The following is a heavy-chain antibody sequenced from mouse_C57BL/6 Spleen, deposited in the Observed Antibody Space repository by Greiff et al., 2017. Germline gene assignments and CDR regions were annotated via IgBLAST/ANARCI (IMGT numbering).Heavy chain of an antibody. V-gene: IGHV1-52*01. J-gene: IGHJ1*03. Sequence: QVQLQQPGAELVRPGSSVKLSCKASGYTFTSYWMHWVKQRPIQGLEWIGNIDPSDSEPHYNQKFKDKATLTVDKSSSTAYMQLSSLTSEDSAVYDCGREGYDVAFGVWGTGTTVTVAS. CDR2: IDPSDSEP. D-gene: IGHD2-2*01. CDR1: GYTFTSYW. CDR3: GREGYDVAFGV.